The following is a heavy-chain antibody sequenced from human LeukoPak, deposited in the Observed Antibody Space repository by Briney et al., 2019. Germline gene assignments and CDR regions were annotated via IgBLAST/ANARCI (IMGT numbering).Heavy chain of an antibody. J-gene: IGHJ4*02. CDR1: GFAFNIYS. CDR2: MTGNSKTI. CDR3: ARSRDWYADY. D-gene: IGHD3-9*01. V-gene: IGHV3-48*01. Sequence: GGSLRLSCAASGFAFNIYSMNWVRQAPGKGLEWISYMTGNSKTINYADSVKGRFTISRDNAENSLFLQMNGLRAEDTAIYYCARSRDWYADYWGQGSLVTVSS.